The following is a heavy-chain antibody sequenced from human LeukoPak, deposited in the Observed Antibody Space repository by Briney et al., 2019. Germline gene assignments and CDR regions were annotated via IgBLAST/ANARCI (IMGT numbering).Heavy chain of an antibody. CDR3: ARVRRSGSYPSY. CDR2: INPNSGGT. V-gene: IGHV1-2*02. J-gene: IGHJ4*02. CDR1: GYTFTGYY. D-gene: IGHD1-26*01. Sequence: ASVKVSCKASGYTFTGYYMHWVRQAPGQGLEWMGWINPNSGGTNYAQKFQGRVTMTRDTSISTSYMELSRLRSDDTAVYYCARVRRSGSYPSYWGQGTLVTVSS.